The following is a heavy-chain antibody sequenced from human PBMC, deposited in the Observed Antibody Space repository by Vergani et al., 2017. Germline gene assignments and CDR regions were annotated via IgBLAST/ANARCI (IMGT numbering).Heavy chain of an antibody. CDR2: ISGSGGST. J-gene: IGHJ6*03. Sequence: EVQLLESGGGLVQPGGSLRLSCAASGFTFSSYAMSWVRQAPGKGLEWVSAISGSGGSTYYADSVKGRFTISRDNSKNTLYLQMNSLRAEDTAVYYCAKAGGTRVVIGSYYMDVWGKGTTVTVSS. CDR3: AKAGGTRVVIGSYYMDV. V-gene: IGHV3-23*01. CDR1: GFTFSSYA. D-gene: IGHD3-3*01.